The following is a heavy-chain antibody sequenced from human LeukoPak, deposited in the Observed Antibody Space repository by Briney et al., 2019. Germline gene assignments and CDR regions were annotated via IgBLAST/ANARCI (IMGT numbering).Heavy chain of an antibody. CDR2: IKQDGSEK. Sequence: GGSLRLSCAASGFTLSSYWMSWVRQAPGKGLEWVANIKQDGSEKYYVDSVKGRFTISRDNAKNSLYLQMNSLRAEDTAVYYCARERDYYDSSLPFDYWGQGTLVTVSS. CDR1: GFTLSSYW. V-gene: IGHV3-7*01. J-gene: IGHJ4*02. D-gene: IGHD3-22*01. CDR3: ARERDYYDSSLPFDY.